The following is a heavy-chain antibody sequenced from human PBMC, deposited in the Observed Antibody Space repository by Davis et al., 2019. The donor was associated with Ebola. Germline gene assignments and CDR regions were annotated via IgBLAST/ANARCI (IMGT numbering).Heavy chain of an antibody. D-gene: IGHD6-19*01. CDR1: GGSFSGYY. CDR3: ARSPSIGWKHFFDY. Sequence: PSETLSLTCAVYGGSFSGYYWSWIRQPPGKGLEWIGYIYYSGSTNYNPSLKSRVTISVDTSKNQFSLKLTSVTAADTTVYYCARSPSIGWKHFFDYWGQGTLVIVSS. J-gene: IGHJ4*02. V-gene: IGHV4-59*12. CDR2: IYYSGST.